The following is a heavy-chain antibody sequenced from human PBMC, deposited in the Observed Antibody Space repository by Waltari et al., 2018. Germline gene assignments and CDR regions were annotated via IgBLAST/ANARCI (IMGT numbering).Heavy chain of an antibody. D-gene: IGHD6-13*01. V-gene: IGHV3-48*03. CDR1: GFAFSAYE. Sequence: EVRLVESGGGLVQPGGSLRLSCAASGFAFSAYEMNWVRRAPGKGLEWVSYISSSGITTYYADSVKGRFTISRDSAKNSLYLQRNSLRVEDTAFYFCARRYWATAGPMWFDPWGQGALVTVSS. CDR3: ARRYWATAGPMWFDP. J-gene: IGHJ5*02. CDR2: ISSSGITT.